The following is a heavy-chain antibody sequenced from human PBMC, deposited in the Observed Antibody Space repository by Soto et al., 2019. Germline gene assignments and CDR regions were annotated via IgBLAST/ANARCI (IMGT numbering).Heavy chain of an antibody. Sequence: PSENLSLTCTVSGGSVSSSDYYWSWIRQPPGKGLEWIGYIYYSGSTNYNPSLKSRVTISVDTSKNQFSLKLSSVTAADTAVYYCARERGIGSKNNLFDPWGQGNLVIVSS. CDR2: IYYSGST. J-gene: IGHJ5*02. CDR3: ARERGIGSKNNLFDP. D-gene: IGHD3-10*01. CDR1: GGSVSSSDYY. V-gene: IGHV4-61*08.